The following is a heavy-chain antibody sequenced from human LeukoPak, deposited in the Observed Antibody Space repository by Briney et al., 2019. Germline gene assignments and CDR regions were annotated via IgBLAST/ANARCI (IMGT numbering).Heavy chain of an antibody. CDR1: GDSFSSNSAA. V-gene: IGHV6-1*01. D-gene: IGHD2-8*02. CDR2: TYYRSKWYN. Sequence: SQTLSLTCAISGDSFSSNSAAWNWIRQSPSRGLEWLGRTYYRSKWYNDYAVSVKSRITINPDTSKNQFSLQLNSVTPEDTAVYYCAREVVVYAMYYYYYYYMDVWGKGTTVTVSS. CDR3: AREVVVYAMYYYYYYYMDV. J-gene: IGHJ6*03.